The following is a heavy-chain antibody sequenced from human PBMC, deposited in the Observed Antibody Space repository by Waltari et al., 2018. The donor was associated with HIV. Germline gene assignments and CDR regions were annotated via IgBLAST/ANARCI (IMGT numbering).Heavy chain of an antibody. Sequence: QVQLQQWGAGLLKPSETLSLTCAVYGDSFGNSFWPWCRQPPGQGLEWIGECNERGDTNYHPSLKRRVSLSVDTSKNQFSLRLTSVTAADTAVYYCARGRRNNYYDSTTYPYFDYWGQGTLVAVST. CDR2: CNERGDT. CDR1: GDSFGNSF. V-gene: IGHV4-34*02. CDR3: ARGRRNNYYDSTTYPYFDY. D-gene: IGHD3-22*01. J-gene: IGHJ4*02.